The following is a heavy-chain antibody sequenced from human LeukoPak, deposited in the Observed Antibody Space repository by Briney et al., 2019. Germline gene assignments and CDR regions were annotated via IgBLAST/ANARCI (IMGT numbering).Heavy chain of an antibody. Sequence: GGSLRLSCAASGFSFSSYSMNWVRQAPGKGLEWVSSISSDSSYIYYADSLKGRFTISRDNAKNSLYLQMNSLSTEDTAVYYCASSAHVSVPRDAFDIWGQGTMVTVSS. CDR2: ISSDSSYI. J-gene: IGHJ3*02. V-gene: IGHV3-21*01. CDR1: GFSFSSYS. D-gene: IGHD2-2*01. CDR3: ASSAHVSVPRDAFDI.